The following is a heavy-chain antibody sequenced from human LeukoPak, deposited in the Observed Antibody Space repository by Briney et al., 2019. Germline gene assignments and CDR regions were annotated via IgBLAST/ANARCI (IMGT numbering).Heavy chain of an antibody. V-gene: IGHV3-20*04. CDR3: ASLQLVRGAITQNWFDP. Sequence: PGGSLRLSCAASGFTFDDYGMSWVRQAPGKGLEWVSGINWNGGSTGYADSVKGRFTISRDNAKNTLYLQMNSLRAEDTAVYYCASLQLVRGAITQNWFDPRGQGTLVTVSS. CDR1: GFTFDDYG. CDR2: INWNGGST. D-gene: IGHD3-10*01. J-gene: IGHJ5*02.